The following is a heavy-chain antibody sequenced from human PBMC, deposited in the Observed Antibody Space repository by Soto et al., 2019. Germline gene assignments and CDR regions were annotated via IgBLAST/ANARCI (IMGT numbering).Heavy chain of an antibody. CDR2: IWYDGSNK. Sequence: PGGSLRLSCAASGFTFSSYGMHWVRQAPGKGLEWVAVIWYDGSNKYYADSVKGRFTISRDNSKNTLYLQMNSLRAEDTAVYYCARGLSKYSSSYDAFDIWGQGTMVTVSS. CDR3: ARGLSKYSSSYDAFDI. CDR1: GFTFSSYG. D-gene: IGHD6-6*01. V-gene: IGHV3-33*01. J-gene: IGHJ3*02.